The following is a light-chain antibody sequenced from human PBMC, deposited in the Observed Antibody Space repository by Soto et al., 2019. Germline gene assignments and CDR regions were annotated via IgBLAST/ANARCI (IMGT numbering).Light chain of an antibody. CDR2: GAS. V-gene: IGKV3-15*01. CDR1: QRVSSN. J-gene: IGKJ4*01. CDR3: QQYNNWPPLT. Sequence: EILMTQSQATLSVSPGERATLSCRASQRVSSNLAWYQQKPGQAPRLLIYGASPRATGIPARFSGSGSGTEFTLTISSLQSEDFAVYYCQQYNNWPPLTFGGGTKVEIK.